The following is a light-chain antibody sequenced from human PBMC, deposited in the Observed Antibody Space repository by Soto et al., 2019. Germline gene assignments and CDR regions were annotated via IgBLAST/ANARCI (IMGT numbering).Light chain of an antibody. CDR1: QSVSTY. J-gene: IGKJ2*01. Sequence: EIVLTQSPATLSLSPGERATLSCRASQSVSTYLAWYQQKPGQAPRLLIHDASNRATGIPARFSGSGSGTDFTLTISSLEPEDFALYYCHQRSNWPRTFGQGTKLEIK. V-gene: IGKV3-11*01. CDR2: DAS. CDR3: HQRSNWPRT.